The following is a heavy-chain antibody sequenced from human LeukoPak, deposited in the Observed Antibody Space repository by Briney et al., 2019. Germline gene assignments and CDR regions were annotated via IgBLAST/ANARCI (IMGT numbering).Heavy chain of an antibody. D-gene: IGHD6-25*01. CDR1: GGSISSTTYY. V-gene: IGHV4-39*07. J-gene: IGHJ5*02. CDR3: ARRSSGEVDP. Sequence: PSETLSLTCIVSGGSISSTTYYWGWIRQPPGKGLEWIGEIHHSGSTNYNPSLKSRVTISVDKSKNQFSLKLSSVTAADTAVYYCARRSSGEVDPWGQGTLVTASS. CDR2: IHHSGST.